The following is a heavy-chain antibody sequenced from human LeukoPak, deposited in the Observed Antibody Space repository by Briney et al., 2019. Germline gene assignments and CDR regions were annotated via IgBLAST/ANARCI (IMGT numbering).Heavy chain of an antibody. CDR3: ARGRYSSSWGPLSYYYYYGMDV. CDR2: ISSSSSYI. V-gene: IGHV3-21*01. Sequence: PGGSLRLSCAASGFTFSSYSMNWVRQAPGKGLEWVSSISSSSSYIYYADSVKGRFTISRDNAKNSLYLQMNSLRAEDTAVYYCARGRYSSSWGPLSYYYYYGMDVWGQGTTVTVSS. CDR1: GFTFSSYS. D-gene: IGHD6-13*01. J-gene: IGHJ6*02.